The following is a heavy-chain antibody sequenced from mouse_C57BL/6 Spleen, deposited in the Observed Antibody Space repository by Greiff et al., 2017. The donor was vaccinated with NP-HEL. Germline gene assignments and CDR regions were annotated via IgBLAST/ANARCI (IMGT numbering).Heavy chain of an antibody. D-gene: IGHD4-1*01. J-gene: IGHJ2*01. CDR3: ARTGNFDY. CDR2: IYPSDSET. V-gene: IGHV1-61*01. Sequence: QVHVKQPGAELVRPGSSVKLSCKASGYTFTSYWMDWVKQRPGQGLEWIGNIYPSDSETHYNQKFKDKATLTVDKSSSTAYMQLSSLTSEDSAVYYCARTGNFDYWGQGTTLTVSS. CDR1: GYTFTSYW.